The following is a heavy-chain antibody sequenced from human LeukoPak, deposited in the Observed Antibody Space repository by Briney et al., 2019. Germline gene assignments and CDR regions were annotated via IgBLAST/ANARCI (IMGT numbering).Heavy chain of an antibody. D-gene: IGHD3-22*01. V-gene: IGHV3-23*01. CDR1: GFPFSRYT. J-gene: IGHJ1*01. CDR3: AKEYYDSHGYYYKEFFQH. Sequence: PGGSLRLSCAASGFPFSRYTMSWVRQTPGKGLECVSLICDSGSSTYYADSVKGRFTISRDNANNTLYLQMNSLRAEDTGVYYCAKEYYDSHGYYYKEFFQHWGQGTLVTVSS. CDR2: ICDSGSST.